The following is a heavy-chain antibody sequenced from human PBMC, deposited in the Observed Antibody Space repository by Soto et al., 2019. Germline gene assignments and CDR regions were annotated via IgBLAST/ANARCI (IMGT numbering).Heavy chain of an antibody. J-gene: IGHJ4*02. CDR2: INHSGST. Sequence: QVQLQQWGAGLLKPSETLSLTCAVYGGSFSGYYWSWIRQPPGKGLEWIGEINHSGSTNYNPSLKSRVTISVDTSKNQFSLKLSSVTAADTAVYYCARGKEDYDFWSGYYSFDYWGQGTVVTVSS. CDR1: GGSFSGYY. V-gene: IGHV4-34*01. CDR3: ARGKEDYDFWSGYYSFDY. D-gene: IGHD3-3*01.